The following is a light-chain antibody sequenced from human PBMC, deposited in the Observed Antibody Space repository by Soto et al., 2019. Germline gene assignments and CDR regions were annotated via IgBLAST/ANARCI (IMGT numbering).Light chain of an antibody. CDR1: QSVSSK. CDR2: GAS. V-gene: IGKV3-15*01. J-gene: IGKJ1*01. CDR3: QQYHNLWT. Sequence: ETVMTQSPATLSLSPGERATPSCRASQSVSSKLVWYQQKPGQAPRFLIYGASTRATGIPARFRGSGSGTEFTLTIDSLQSEDFALYYCQQYHNLWTFGQGTKVDIK.